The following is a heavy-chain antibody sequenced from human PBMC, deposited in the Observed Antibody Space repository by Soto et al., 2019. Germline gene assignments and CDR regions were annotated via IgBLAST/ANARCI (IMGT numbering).Heavy chain of an antibody. CDR1: GYTFTTYE. D-gene: IGHD3-3*01. CDR2: MNPNDGNT. Sequence: QVQLVQSGADVKKPGASVTVSCKASGYTFTTYEINWVRQATGQGLEWMGRMNPNDGNTGYAQKCQGRVTMTRKTSVTTAYMEWSGLRSDDTAVYYCARGPRASGEWLLFDSWGQGALVTVSS. J-gene: IGHJ5*01. CDR3: ARGPRASGEWLLFDS. V-gene: IGHV1-8*01.